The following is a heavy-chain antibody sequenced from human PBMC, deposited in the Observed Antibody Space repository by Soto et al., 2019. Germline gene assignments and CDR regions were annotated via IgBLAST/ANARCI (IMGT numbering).Heavy chain of an antibody. J-gene: IGHJ4*02. D-gene: IGHD2-8*01. CDR3: ARDLRMVYAIDFDY. V-gene: IGHV3-48*02. Sequence: EVQLVESGGCLVQPGGSLRLSCAASGFTFSSYSMNWDRQAPGKGLEWVSYISSSGSTIYYADSVKRRFTISRDNAKNSLYLQMNSLRDEDTAVYYCARDLRMVYAIDFDYWGQGTLVTVSS. CDR1: GFTFSSYS. CDR2: ISSSGSTI.